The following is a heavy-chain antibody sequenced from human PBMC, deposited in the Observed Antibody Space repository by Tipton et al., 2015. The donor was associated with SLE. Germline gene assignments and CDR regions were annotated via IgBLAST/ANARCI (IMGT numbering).Heavy chain of an antibody. V-gene: IGHV4-4*07. D-gene: IGHD6-19*01. J-gene: IGHJ6*03. Sequence: TLSLTCTVSGASVSSFCWSWIRQPAGEGLEWIGRIFTSGNTNYNPSLKSRVTISVDTSKNQFSLELSSVTAADTAVYYCARETEDTGWIHSRDYIYYYYYVDVWGQGTTVTVSS. CDR3: ARETEDTGWIHSRDYIYYYYYVDV. CDR1: GASVSSFC. CDR2: IFTSGNT.